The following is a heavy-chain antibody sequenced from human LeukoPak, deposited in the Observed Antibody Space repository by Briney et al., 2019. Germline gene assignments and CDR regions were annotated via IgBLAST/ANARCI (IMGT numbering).Heavy chain of an antibody. CDR2: IYYSGST. D-gene: IGHD6-6*01. Sequence: SETLSLTCTVSGGSISSSGYYWGWIRQPPGKGLEWIGSIYYSGSTYYNPSLKSRVTISVDTSKNQFSLRLSSVTAADTAVYYCARRAARTAARHLDYWGQGTLVTVSS. CDR1: GGSISSSGYY. V-gene: IGHV4-39*01. CDR3: ARRAARTAARHLDY. J-gene: IGHJ4*02.